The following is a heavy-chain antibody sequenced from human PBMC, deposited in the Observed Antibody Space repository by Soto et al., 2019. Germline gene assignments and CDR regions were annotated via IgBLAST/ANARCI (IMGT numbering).Heavy chain of an antibody. V-gene: IGHV1-18*01. CDR2: ISTYNGNT. D-gene: IGHD6-19*01. J-gene: IGHJ6*02. CDR1: GYTFTTSG. Sequence: ASVKVSCKASGYTFTTSGIAWVRHAPGQGLEWMGWISTYNGNTNYAQRLQGRVTMTRDTSTGTAYMELRSLRSDDTAVYYCARVPVAGGLYYYAGLDVWGQGTPVTVSS. CDR3: ARVPVAGGLYYYAGLDV.